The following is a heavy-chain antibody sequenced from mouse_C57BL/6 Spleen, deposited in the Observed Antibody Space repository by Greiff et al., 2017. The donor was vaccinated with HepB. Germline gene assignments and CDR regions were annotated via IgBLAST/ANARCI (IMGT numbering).Heavy chain of an antibody. CDR1: YFAFMASA. CDR2: FTMYSDAT. J-gene: IGHJ4*01. D-gene: IGHD1-1*01. CDR3: ATTVVGNYYAMDY. Sequence: LQQSGAELVRPGSSVKLSCKDSYFAFMASAMHWVKQRPGHGLEWIGSFTMYSDATEYSENFKGKATLTANTSSSTAYMELSSLTSEDSAVYYCATTVVGNYYAMDYWGQGTSVTVSS. V-gene: IGHV1-49*01.